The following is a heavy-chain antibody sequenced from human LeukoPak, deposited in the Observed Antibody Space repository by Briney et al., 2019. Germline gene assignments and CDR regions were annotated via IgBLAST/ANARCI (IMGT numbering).Heavy chain of an antibody. CDR2: ISSSSSTI. CDR1: GFTFSSYS. D-gene: IGHD4-23*01. Sequence: GGSLRLSCAASGFTFSSYSMNWVRQAPGKGLEWVSYISSSSSTIYYADSVKGRFTISRDNSKNTLYLQMNSLRAEDTAVYYCAREARWMGPVVDYWGQGTLVTVSS. V-gene: IGHV3-48*01. J-gene: IGHJ4*02. CDR3: AREARWMGPVVDY.